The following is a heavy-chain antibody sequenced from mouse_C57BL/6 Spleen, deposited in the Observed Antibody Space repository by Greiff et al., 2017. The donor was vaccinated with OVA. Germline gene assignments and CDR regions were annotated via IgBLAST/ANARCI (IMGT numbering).Heavy chain of an antibody. D-gene: IGHD2-1*01. Sequence: VQLQQSGPELVKPGASVKMSCKASGYTFTDYNMHWVKQSHGKSLEWLGYINPNNGGTSYHQKFKGKATLTVNKSSSTAYMELRSLTSEDSAVYYCARYGNYVPFYYAMDYWGQGTSVTVSS. V-gene: IGHV1-22*01. J-gene: IGHJ4*01. CDR3: ARYGNYVPFYYAMDY. CDR2: INPNNGGT. CDR1: GYTFTDYN.